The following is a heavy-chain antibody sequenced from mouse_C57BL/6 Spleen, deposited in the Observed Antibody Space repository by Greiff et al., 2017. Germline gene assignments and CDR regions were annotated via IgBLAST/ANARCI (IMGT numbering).Heavy chain of an antibody. CDR3: AREYGSSYGWFAY. CDR1: GYTFTSYW. CDR2: IDPSDSYT. V-gene: IGHV1-59*01. J-gene: IGHJ3*01. D-gene: IGHD1-1*01. Sequence: QVQLQQPGAELVRPGTSVKLSCKASGYTFTSYWMHWVKQRPGQGLEWIGVIDPSDSYTNYNQKFKGKAPLTVDTSSSTAYMQLSSLTSEDSAVYYCAREYGSSYGWFAYWGQGTLVTVSA.